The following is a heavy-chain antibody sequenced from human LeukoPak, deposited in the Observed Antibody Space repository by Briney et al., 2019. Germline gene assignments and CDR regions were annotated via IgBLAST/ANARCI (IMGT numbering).Heavy chain of an antibody. CDR1: GFTFSNYA. CDR3: ARDLSGSYMSDY. J-gene: IGHJ4*02. V-gene: IGHV3-30-3*01. Sequence: PGGSLRLSCAASGFTFSNYAMHWARQAPGKGLEWVAFISHDRSNNCHADSVKGRFTISRDNSKNTLYLQMNSLTDEDTAVYYCARDLSGSYMSDYWGQGTLVTVPS. CDR2: ISHDRSNN. D-gene: IGHD3-10*01.